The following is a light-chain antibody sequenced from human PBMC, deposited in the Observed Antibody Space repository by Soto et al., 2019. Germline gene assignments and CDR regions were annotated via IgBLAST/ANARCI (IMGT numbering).Light chain of an antibody. CDR3: QQDNSYPRT. CDR2: DAS. CDR1: QTTNDY. J-gene: IGKJ4*01. V-gene: IGKV1-16*02. Sequence: DIQMTQSQSSLSSSLGDRVTITCGASQTTNDYLNWYQLKPGKAPKLLIYDASSFESGVPSKFSGSGSGTDFTLTISSLQPEDFATYYCQQDNSYPRTFGGGTKV.